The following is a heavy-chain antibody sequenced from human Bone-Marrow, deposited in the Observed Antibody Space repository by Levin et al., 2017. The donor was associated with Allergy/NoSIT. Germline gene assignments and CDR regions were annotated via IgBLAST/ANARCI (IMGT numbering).Heavy chain of an antibody. CDR3: ARAGRSSDWNPYYFDY. CDR1: GFTFSSYG. Sequence: GGSLRLSCAASGFTFSSYGMHWVRQAPGKGLEWVAVISYDGNYKYYADSVKGRFTISRDNSKNTLYLQMNSLRAEDTAVYYCARAGRSSDWNPYYFDYWGQGTLVTVSS. CDR2: ISYDGNYK. D-gene: IGHD6-19*01. V-gene: IGHV3-30*03. J-gene: IGHJ4*02.